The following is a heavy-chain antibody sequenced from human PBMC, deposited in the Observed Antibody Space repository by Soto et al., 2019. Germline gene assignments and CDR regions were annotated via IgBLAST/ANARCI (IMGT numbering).Heavy chain of an antibody. CDR3: AKNFPGAQLAFDI. V-gene: IGHV3-30*18. CDR2: ISYDGSNK. J-gene: IGHJ3*02. D-gene: IGHD1-1*01. Sequence: GGSLRLSCAASGFTFSSYGMHWVRQAPGKGLEWVAVISYDGSNKYYADSVKGRFTISRDNSKNTLYLQMNSLRAEDTAVYYCAKNFPGAQLAFDIWGQGTMVTVSS. CDR1: GFTFSSYG.